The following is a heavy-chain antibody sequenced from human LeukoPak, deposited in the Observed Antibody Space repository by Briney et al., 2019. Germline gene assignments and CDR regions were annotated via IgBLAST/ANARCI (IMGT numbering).Heavy chain of an antibody. J-gene: IGHJ4*02. CDR1: GFTFNNYI. D-gene: IGHD7-27*01. Sequence: GGSLRLSCAASGFTFNNYIMNWVRQAPGKGLEWLSGVSPPGGGTYYADSVKGRFTISRDDSKNTLSLQMNSLRVEDTAVYHCARDLAWGAFDYWGQGTLVTVSS. CDR3: ARDLAWGAFDY. CDR2: VSPPGGGT. V-gene: IGHV3-23*01.